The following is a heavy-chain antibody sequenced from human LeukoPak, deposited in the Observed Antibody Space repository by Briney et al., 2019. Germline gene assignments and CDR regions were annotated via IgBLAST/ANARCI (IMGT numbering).Heavy chain of an antibody. CDR2: ISGSGGST. Sequence: GGSLRLSCAASGFTFSSYAMTWARQAPGKGLAWVSAISGSGGSTYYADSVKGRFTISRDNSKNTLYLQMNSPRAEDTAVYYCAKDHTAMVNYVLDVWGQGATVTVSS. J-gene: IGHJ6*02. CDR1: GFTFSSYA. D-gene: IGHD5-18*01. V-gene: IGHV3-23*01. CDR3: AKDHTAMVNYVLDV.